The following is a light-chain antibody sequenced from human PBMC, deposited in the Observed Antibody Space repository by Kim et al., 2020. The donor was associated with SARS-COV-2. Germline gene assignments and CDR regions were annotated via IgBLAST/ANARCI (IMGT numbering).Light chain of an antibody. CDR3: QQSYSTPFT. Sequence: DIQMTQSPSSLSASVGDRVTITCRASQSISIYLNWYQQKAGKAPKLLIYAASSLQSGVPSRFSGSGSGTYFTLTISSLQPEDFATYYCQQSYSTPFTFGPGTKVDIK. J-gene: IGKJ3*01. CDR1: QSISIY. V-gene: IGKV1-39*01. CDR2: AAS.